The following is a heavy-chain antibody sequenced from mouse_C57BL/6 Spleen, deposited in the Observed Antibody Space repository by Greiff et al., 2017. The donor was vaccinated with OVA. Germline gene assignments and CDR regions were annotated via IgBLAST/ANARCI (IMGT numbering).Heavy chain of an antibody. D-gene: IGHD2-12*01. Sequence: QVQLQQSGAELVRPGSSVKLSCKASGYTFTSYWMDWVKQRPGQGLEWIGNIYPSDSDTHYNQTFKDKATLTVDKSSSTAYMLLSSLTSEDSAVYYCASWYSNDEGYAMDYWGQGTSVTVSS. CDR1: GYTFTSYW. CDR2: IYPSDSDT. CDR3: ASWYSNDEGYAMDY. V-gene: IGHV1-61*01. J-gene: IGHJ4*01.